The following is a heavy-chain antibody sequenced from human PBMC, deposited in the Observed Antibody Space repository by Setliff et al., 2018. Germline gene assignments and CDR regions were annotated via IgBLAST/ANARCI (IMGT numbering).Heavy chain of an antibody. CDR2: IYWDDDK. CDR3: VHRQYWKTNWDFGWFEP. V-gene: IGHV2-5*02. Sequence: SGPTLVNPTQTLTLTCTFSGLLFPTDSVGVGWIRQSPGKALEWLALIYWDDDKRYNPSLRNRLTIAKDTSRNQVVLTMTNMDPVDTATYYCVHRQYWKTNWDFGWFEPWGQGTPVTVSS. CDR1: GLLFPTDSVG. J-gene: IGHJ5*02. D-gene: IGHD7-27*01.